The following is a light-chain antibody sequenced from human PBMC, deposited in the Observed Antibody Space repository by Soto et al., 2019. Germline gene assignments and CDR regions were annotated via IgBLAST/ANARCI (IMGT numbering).Light chain of an antibody. CDR2: KTS. J-gene: IGKJ1*01. Sequence: DIQMTQSPYTLSASLGDRVTITCRASQSISIWLAWYQQKPGKAPKLLIYKTSSLESGVPSRFSGSGSGTEFTLTISSLQPDDFATYYCQQYNSWPRTFGQGTKVDI. CDR3: QQYNSWPRT. CDR1: QSISIW. V-gene: IGKV1-5*03.